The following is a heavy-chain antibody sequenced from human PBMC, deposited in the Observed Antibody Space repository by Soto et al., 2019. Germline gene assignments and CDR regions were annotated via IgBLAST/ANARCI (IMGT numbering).Heavy chain of an antibody. J-gene: IGHJ6*03. D-gene: IGHD2-15*01. CDR2: INHSGST. CDR3: ARGRPPSYCSGGSCYSGLRGPNYYYYYYMDV. V-gene: IGHV4-34*01. CDR1: GGSFSGYY. Sequence: QVQLQQWGAGLLKPSETLSLTCAVYGGSFSGYYWSWIRQPPGKGLEWIGEINHSGSTNYNPSLKSRVTISVDTSKNQFSLKLSSVTAADTAVYYCARGRPPSYCSGGSCYSGLRGPNYYYYYYMDVWGKGTTVTVSS.